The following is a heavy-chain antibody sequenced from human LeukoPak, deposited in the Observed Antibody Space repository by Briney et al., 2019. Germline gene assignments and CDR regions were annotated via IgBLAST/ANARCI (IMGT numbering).Heavy chain of an antibody. J-gene: IGHJ3*02. D-gene: IGHD6-6*01. Sequence: GASVKVSFKASGYTFTSYYMHWVRQAPGQGLMWMGIINPSGGSTNYAQKFQGRVTMTRDPSTSTVYMELSSLRSEDTAVYYCARVTWPYSSSPSGYIAFDIWGQGTMVTVSS. CDR3: ARVTWPYSSSPSGYIAFDI. V-gene: IGHV1-46*01. CDR1: GYTFTSYY. CDR2: INPSGGST.